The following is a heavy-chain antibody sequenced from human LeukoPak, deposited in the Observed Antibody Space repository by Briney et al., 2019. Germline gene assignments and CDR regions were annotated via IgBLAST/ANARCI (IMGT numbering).Heavy chain of an antibody. CDR3: ARSSRELGGYAPWELMPPFDY. V-gene: IGHV3-64*01. J-gene: IGHJ4*02. CDR2: ISGNGGST. CDR1: GFTVSSYA. Sequence: GGSLRLSCAASGFTVSSYAMHWGRQAPGKGLEYVSAISGNGGSTYYANSVKGRFTISRDNSKNTLYLQMGSLRAEDMAVYYCARSSRELGGYAPWELMPPFDYWGQGALVTVSS. D-gene: IGHD1-7*01.